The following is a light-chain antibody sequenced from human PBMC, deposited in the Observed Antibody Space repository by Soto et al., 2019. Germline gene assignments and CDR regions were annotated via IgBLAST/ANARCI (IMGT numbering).Light chain of an antibody. CDR1: QDISNY. J-gene: IGKJ3*01. V-gene: IGKV1-33*01. CDR3: QQYDNLFT. CDR2: DAS. Sequence: DLQMTQSPSSLSASVGDRVTITCQASQDISNYLNWYQQKPGKAPKLLIYDASNLETGVPSRFSGSGSETDFTFTISSLQPEDIATYYCQQYDNLFTFGPGTKVDIK.